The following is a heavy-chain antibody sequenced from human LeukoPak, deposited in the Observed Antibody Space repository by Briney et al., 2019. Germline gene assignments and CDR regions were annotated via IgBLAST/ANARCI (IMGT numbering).Heavy chain of an antibody. CDR2: ISAYNGNT. CDR3: ARVDLAGVRMGFWSGYSRSYYYYMDV. V-gene: IGHV1-18*01. J-gene: IGHJ6*03. Sequence: ASVKVSCKASGYTFTSYGISWVRQAPGQGLEWMGWISAYNGNTNYAQKLQGRVTMTTDTSTSTAYMELRSLRSDDTAVYYCARVDLAGVRMGFWSGYSRSYYYYMDVWGKGTTVTVSS. CDR1: GYTFTSYG. D-gene: IGHD3-3*01.